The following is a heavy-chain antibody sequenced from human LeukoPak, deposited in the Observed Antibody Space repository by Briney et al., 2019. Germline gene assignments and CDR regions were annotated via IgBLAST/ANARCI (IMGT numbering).Heavy chain of an antibody. J-gene: IGHJ4*02. CDR3: ARGVVIAPQTFDY. V-gene: IGHV4-39*07. D-gene: IGHD2-21*01. CDR2: IYYSGST. Sequence: SETLSLTCTVSGGSVSSSSYYWGWIRQPPGKGLEWIGSIYYSGSTYYNPSLKSRVTISGDTSKNHISLKLSSVTAADTAVYYCARGVVIAPQTFDYWGQGTLVTVSS. CDR1: GGSVSSSSYY.